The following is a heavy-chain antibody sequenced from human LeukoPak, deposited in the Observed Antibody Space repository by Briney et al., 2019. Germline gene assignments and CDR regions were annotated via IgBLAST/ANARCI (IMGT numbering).Heavy chain of an antibody. CDR1: GYTLTELS. D-gene: IGHD6-13*01. CDR3: ATDQPSNRLIAAAGSSYYYYGMDV. J-gene: IGHJ6*02. CDR2: FDPEDGET. Sequence: GASVKVSCKVSGYTLTELSMHWVRQAPGKGLEWMGGFDPEDGETIYAQKFQGRVTMTEDTSTDTAYMELSSLRSEDTAVYYCATDQPSNRLIAAAGSSYYYYGMDVWGQGTTVTVSS. V-gene: IGHV1-24*01.